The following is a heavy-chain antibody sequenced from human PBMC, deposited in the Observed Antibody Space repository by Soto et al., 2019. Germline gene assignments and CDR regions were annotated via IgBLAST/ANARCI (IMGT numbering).Heavy chain of an antibody. CDR2: IYYSVST. CDR3: ARPSGSYSYYYGMDV. V-gene: IGHV4-59*01. J-gene: IGHJ6*02. CDR1: GASIRSFF. D-gene: IGHD1-26*01. Sequence: QVHLQESGPGLVKPPETLSLTCTVSGASIRSFFWTWIRQPPGRGLEWIGNIYYSVSTNYNPSLKNRVTMSVDTSKNQFSLMLTSVTAADTAVYYCARPSGSYSYYYGMDVWGQGTTVTVSS.